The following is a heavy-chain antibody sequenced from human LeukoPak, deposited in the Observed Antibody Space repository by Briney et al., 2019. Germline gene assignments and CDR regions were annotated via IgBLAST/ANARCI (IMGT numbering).Heavy chain of an antibody. D-gene: IGHD3-10*01. CDR1: GGSFSGYY. CDR2: INHSGST. J-gene: IGHJ3*02. Sequence: SETLSLTCAVYGGSFSGYYWSWIRQPPGKGLEWIREINHSGSTNYNPSLKSRVTISVDTSKNQFSLKLSSVTAADTAVYYCASGRITIVRGRRHAFDIWGQGTMVTVSS. CDR3: ASGRITIVRGRRHAFDI. V-gene: IGHV4-34*01.